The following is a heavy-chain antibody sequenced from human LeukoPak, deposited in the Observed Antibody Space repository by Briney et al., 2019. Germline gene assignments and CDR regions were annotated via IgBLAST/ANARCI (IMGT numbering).Heavy chain of an antibody. CDR3: ASYEAEGPYYFDY. Sequence: SETLSLTCTDSGVSISSYYWSWIRQPPGKGLEWIGYIYYSGSTNFNPSLKSRVTISVDTSKNQFSLKLSSVTAADTAVYYCASYEAEGPYYFDYWGQGTLVTVSS. V-gene: IGHV4-59*01. J-gene: IGHJ4*02. CDR1: GVSISSYY. D-gene: IGHD3-16*01. CDR2: IYYSGST.